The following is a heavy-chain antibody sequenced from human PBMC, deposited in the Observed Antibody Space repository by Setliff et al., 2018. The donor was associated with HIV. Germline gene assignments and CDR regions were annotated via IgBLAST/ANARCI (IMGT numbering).Heavy chain of an antibody. Sequence: ASVKVSCKASGYSFTSYAISWVRQAPGQGLEWMAWISPNSGYTLFAQKFQGRVTMTRNTSISTAYMELSSLRSEDTAVYFCARGVLSAPPLFDYWGQGTLVTVSS. CDR3: ARGVLSAPPLFDY. V-gene: IGHV1-8*02. J-gene: IGHJ4*02. CDR1: GYSFTSYA. CDR2: ISPNSGYT.